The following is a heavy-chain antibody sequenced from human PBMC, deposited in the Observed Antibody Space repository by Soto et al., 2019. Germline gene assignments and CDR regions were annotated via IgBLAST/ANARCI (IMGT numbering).Heavy chain of an antibody. CDR1: GGSISSYY. J-gene: IGHJ6*02. Sequence: QVQLQESGPGLVKPSETLSLTCTVSGGSISSYYWSWIRQPPGKGLEWIGYIYYSGSTNYNPSLKSRVTISVDTPKNQFSLELSSVTAADTAVYYCALVGWSVGMDVWGQGTTVTVSS. CDR2: IYYSGST. D-gene: IGHD6-19*01. CDR3: ALVGWSVGMDV. V-gene: IGHV4-59*08.